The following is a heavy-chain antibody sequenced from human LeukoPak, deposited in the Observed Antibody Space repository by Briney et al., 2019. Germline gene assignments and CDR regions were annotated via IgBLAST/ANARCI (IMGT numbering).Heavy chain of an antibody. V-gene: IGHV3-21*01. D-gene: IGHD3-9*01. CDR2: ISSSSSYI. Sequence: GGSLRLSCAASGFTFSSYSMNWVRQAPGKGLEWVSSISSSSSYIYYADSAKGRFTISRDNAKNSLYLQMNSLRAEDTAVYYCARDRLRYFDWVGKDFDYWGQGTLVTVSS. J-gene: IGHJ4*02. CDR1: GFTFSSYS. CDR3: ARDRLRYFDWVGKDFDY.